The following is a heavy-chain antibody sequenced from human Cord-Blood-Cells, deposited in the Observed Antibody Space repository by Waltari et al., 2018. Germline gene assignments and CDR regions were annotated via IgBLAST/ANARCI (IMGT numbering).Heavy chain of an antibody. J-gene: IGHJ2*01. CDR3: ARDSDGGYDDYWYFDL. Sequence: QVQLVQSGAEVKKPGASVTVSCKASGYTFTGYYMHWVRQAPGQGLEWMGWINPNSGGTNYAQKFQGRVTMTRDTSISTAYMELSRLRSDDTAVYYCARDSDGGYDDYWYFDLWGRDTLVTVSS. CDR2: INPNSGGT. CDR1: GYTFTGYY. V-gene: IGHV1-2*02. D-gene: IGHD5-12*01.